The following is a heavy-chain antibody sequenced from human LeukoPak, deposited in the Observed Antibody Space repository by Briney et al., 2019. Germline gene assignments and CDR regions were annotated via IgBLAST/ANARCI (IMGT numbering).Heavy chain of an antibody. CDR2: IYYSGRT. V-gene: IGHV4-39*01. CDR3: ARHGYYYDTSGYFGPLGY. Sequence: KASETLSLTCTVSGGSISSYYWGWIRQPPGKGLEWIGSIYYSGRTYYNPSLKSRVTISVDTSKNQFSLKLSSVTAADTAVYYCARHGYYYDTSGYFGPLGYWGQGTLVTVSS. CDR1: GGSISSYY. D-gene: IGHD3-22*01. J-gene: IGHJ4*02.